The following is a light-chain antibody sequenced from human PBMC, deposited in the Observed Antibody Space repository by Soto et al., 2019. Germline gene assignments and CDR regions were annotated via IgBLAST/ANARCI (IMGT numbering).Light chain of an antibody. CDR2: EVT. J-gene: IGLJ1*01. CDR1: SGDIGSYNR. Sequence: QSALTQPPSVSGSPGQSVTISCTGTSGDIGSYNRVSWFQQPPGTAPQLMIYEVTNRPSGVPDRFSGSKSGNTASLTISGLQTEDETSNSTPFVFGTGTKVNVL. V-gene: IGLV2-18*01. CDR3: PFV.